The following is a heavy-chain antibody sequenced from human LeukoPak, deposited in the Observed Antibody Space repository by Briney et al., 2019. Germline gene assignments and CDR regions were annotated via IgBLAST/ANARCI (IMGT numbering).Heavy chain of an antibody. CDR3: ARYSSSSGGASYYLDY. CDR1: GFTLRNYW. Sequence: GGSLRLSCTASGFTLRNYWMHWVRQVPGKRLLWVSRISGDGSVTNYADSVQGRFTIPRDNAKNILYLQINNLRSGDTAVYYCARYSSSSGGASYYLDYWGHGTLITVSS. D-gene: IGHD6-6*01. J-gene: IGHJ4*01. V-gene: IGHV3-74*01. CDR2: ISGDGSVT.